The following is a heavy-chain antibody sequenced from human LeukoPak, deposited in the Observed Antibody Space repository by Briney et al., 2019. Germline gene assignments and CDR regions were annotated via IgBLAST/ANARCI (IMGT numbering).Heavy chain of an antibody. CDR2: IYYSGNT. Sequence: SETLSLTCTVSGDSITTSYWSWIRQPPGKGLEWIGYIYYSGNTNYNPPLRSRVTISVDTSKSQFSLHPTSVTAADTAVYYCANAREPPYRGIYYYFESWGQGTLVTVSS. D-gene: IGHD1-26*01. V-gene: IGHV4-59*01. J-gene: IGHJ4*02. CDR1: GDSITTSY. CDR3: ANAREPPYRGIYYYFES.